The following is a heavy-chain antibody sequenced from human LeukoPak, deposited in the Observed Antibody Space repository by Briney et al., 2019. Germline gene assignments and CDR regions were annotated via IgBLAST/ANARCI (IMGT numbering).Heavy chain of an antibody. V-gene: IGHV3-7*05. D-gene: IGHD1-26*01. J-gene: IGHJ4*02. CDR3: ARVIGSYYEVDLDY. CDR1: GFTFRSYA. Sequence: PGGSLRLSCGASGFTFRSYAMSWVRQAPGKGLEWVANIKQDGSEKYHVDSVKGRFTISRDNAKNSLYLQMNSLRAEDTAVYYCARVIGSYYEVDLDYWGQGTLVTVSS. CDR2: IKQDGSEK.